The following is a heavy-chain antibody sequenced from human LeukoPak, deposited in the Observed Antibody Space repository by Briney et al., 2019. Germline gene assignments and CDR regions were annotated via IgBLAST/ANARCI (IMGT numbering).Heavy chain of an antibody. Sequence: SETLSLTCTVSGGSISTYYWSWIRQPPGKGLEWIGYIYYFGSTNYNPSLKSRVTISVDTSNNQFSLKLTSMTAADTAVYFCARERLIAGATVFDYWGQGTLVTVSS. J-gene: IGHJ4*02. V-gene: IGHV4-59*01. D-gene: IGHD1-26*01. CDR3: ARERLIAGATVFDY. CDR1: GGSISTYY. CDR2: IYYFGST.